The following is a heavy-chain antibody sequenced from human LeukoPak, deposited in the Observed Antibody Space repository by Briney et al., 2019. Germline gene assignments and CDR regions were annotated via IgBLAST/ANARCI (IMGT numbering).Heavy chain of an antibody. V-gene: IGHV1-69*05. J-gene: IGHJ4*02. CDR1: GGTFSSYA. CDR3: ARERPPGDSSNWFLEGYFDI. D-gene: IGHD6-13*01. Sequence: SVKVSCKASGGTFSSYAITWVRQAPGQGLEWMGRIVPIFGTANYAQKFQGRVTITTDESTSTAYMELSTLRSDDTAVYYCARERPPGDSSNWFLEGYFDIWGQGTLVTVSS. CDR2: IVPIFGTA.